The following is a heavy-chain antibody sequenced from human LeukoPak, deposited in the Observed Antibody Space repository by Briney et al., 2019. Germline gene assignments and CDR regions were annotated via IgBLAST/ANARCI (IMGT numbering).Heavy chain of an antibody. CDR3: ARALIAAAGDAYFDY. Sequence: ASVKVSCKASGYIFTDYYMHWVRQAPGQELGWMGRINPNSGGTNCAQKFQGRVTMTRDTSISTAYMELSRLRSDDTAVYYCARALIAAAGDAYFDYWGQGTLVTVSS. J-gene: IGHJ4*02. CDR2: INPNSGGT. D-gene: IGHD6-13*01. CDR1: GYIFTDYY. V-gene: IGHV1/OR15-1*04.